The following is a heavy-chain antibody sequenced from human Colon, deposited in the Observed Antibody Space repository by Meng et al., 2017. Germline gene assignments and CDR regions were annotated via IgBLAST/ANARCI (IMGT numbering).Heavy chain of an antibody. CDR3: ARRRGGSGRDC. D-gene: IGHD3-10*01. J-gene: IGHJ4*02. CDR1: GGAFSSNGYN. CDR2: IYHSGST. V-gene: IGHV4-39*01. Sequence: QLALQELGPGLVKPSETRSLTCTVSGGAFSSNGYNWDWVRQPPGKGLEWIGAIYHSGSTSYNPSLQSRVTMFVDTSKNQFSLMLTSVTATDTAVYYCARRRGGSGRDCWGQGTLVTVSS.